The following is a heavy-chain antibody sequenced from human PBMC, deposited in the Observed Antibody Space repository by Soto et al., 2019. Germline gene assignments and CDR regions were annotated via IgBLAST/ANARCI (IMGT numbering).Heavy chain of an antibody. Sequence: SETLSLTCAVSGGSISSGGYSWSWIRQPPGKGLEWIGYIYHSGSTYYNPSLKSRVTISVDTSKNQFSLKLNSVTAADTAVYYCARDIMGTNYYYYGMDVWGQGTTVTVS. CDR1: GGSISSGGYS. D-gene: IGHD2-8*01. CDR3: ARDIMGTNYYYYGMDV. V-gene: IGHV4-30-2*01. CDR2: IYHSGST. J-gene: IGHJ6*02.